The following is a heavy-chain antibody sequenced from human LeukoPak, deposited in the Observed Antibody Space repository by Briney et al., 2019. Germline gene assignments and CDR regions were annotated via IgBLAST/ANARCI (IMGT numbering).Heavy chain of an antibody. CDR3: ARAVSDLFPASRYYFDY. D-gene: IGHD6-13*01. J-gene: IGHJ4*02. CDR2: IYYSGST. CDR1: GGSISSYY. Sequence: SETLSLTCTVSGGSISSYYWSWIRQPPGKGLEWIGYIYYSGSTNYNPSLKSRVTISVDTSKNQFSLKLSSVTAADTAVYYSARAVSDLFPASRYYFDYWGQGTLVTVSS. V-gene: IGHV4-59*01.